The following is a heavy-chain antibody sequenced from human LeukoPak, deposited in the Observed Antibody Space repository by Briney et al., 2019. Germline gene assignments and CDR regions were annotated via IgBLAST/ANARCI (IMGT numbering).Heavy chain of an antibody. V-gene: IGHV4-4*07. Sequence: SETLSLTCTVSGYSISSSYYWSWIRQPAGKGLEWIGRIYTSGSTNYNPSLKSRVTMSVDTSKNQFSLKLSSVTAADTAVYYCARDYSYGYFRYFDLWGRGTLVTVSS. J-gene: IGHJ2*01. CDR3: ARDYSYGYFRYFDL. D-gene: IGHD5-18*01. CDR2: IYTSGST. CDR1: GYSISSSYY.